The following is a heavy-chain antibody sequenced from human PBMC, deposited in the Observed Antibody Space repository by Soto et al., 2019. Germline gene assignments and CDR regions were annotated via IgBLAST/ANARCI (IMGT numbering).Heavy chain of an antibody. CDR3: TRASFTPPIEYYFDY. CDR2: IRSKAYGGTT. CDR1: GFTFGDYA. D-gene: IGHD2-15*01. Sequence: LRLSCTASGFTFGDYAMSWFRQAPWKGLEWVGFIRSKAYGGTTEYAASVKGRFTISRDDSKSIAYLQMNSLKTEDTAVYYCTRASFTPPIEYYFDYWGQGTLVTVYS. J-gene: IGHJ4*02. V-gene: IGHV3-49*03.